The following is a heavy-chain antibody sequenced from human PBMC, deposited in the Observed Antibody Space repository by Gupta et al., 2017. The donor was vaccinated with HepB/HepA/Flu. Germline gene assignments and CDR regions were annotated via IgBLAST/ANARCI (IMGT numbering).Heavy chain of an antibody. CDR1: GGSISSTSYY. CDR2: IYYSGST. V-gene: IGHV4-39*01. Sequence: QLQLQESGPGLVKPSETLSLTCTVSGGSISSTSYYWGWIRQPPGMGLEWIGIIYYSGSTYYNPSLKHRVTISVDTSKNQFSLSLSSVTAADTAVYYCARRDIVATIDYWGQGTLVTVSS. J-gene: IGHJ4*02. CDR3: ARRDIVATIDY. D-gene: IGHD5-12*01.